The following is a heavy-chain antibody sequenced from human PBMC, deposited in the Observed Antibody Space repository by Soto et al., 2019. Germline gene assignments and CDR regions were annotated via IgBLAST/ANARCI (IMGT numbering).Heavy chain of an antibody. CDR1: GFTFSNYW. CDR2: IKSDGRTT. Sequence: GGSLRLSCAASGFTFSNYWMDWVRQVPGKGLVWVSSIKSDGRTTNYADSVQGRFTTSRDNARNTVYLQTNGLRAEDTALYYCANMKMDFWGQGA. CDR3: ANMKMDF. J-gene: IGHJ4*02. D-gene: IGHD3-16*01. V-gene: IGHV3-74*01.